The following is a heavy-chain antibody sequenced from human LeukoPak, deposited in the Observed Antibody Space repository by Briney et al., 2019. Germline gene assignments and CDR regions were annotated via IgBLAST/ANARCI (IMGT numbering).Heavy chain of an antibody. CDR3: ATDDFWSGYWYY. CDR1: GDSISNYY. J-gene: IGHJ4*02. CDR2: ISYSGIT. D-gene: IGHD3-3*01. V-gene: IGHV4-59*08. Sequence: PSETLSLTCTVSGDSISNYYWSWIRQPPGKGLEWMGYISYSGITNYNPSLKSRVTISLDTSKNHFSLKMRSVTAADTAVYYCATDDFWSGYWYYWGQGTLVTVSS.